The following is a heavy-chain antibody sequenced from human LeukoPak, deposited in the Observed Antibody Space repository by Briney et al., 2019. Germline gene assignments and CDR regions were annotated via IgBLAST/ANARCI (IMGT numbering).Heavy chain of an antibody. Sequence: QPGGSLRLSCAASGFTVSSNYMTWVRQAPGKGLEWVSVIYSGGSTYYADSVKGLFTISRHDSKNTLDLQMNSLRAEDTAVYYCASGPITIFGAFDYWGQGTLVTVSS. CDR1: GFTVSSNY. CDR2: IYSGGST. CDR3: ASGPITIFGAFDY. V-gene: IGHV3-53*04. J-gene: IGHJ4*02. D-gene: IGHD3-3*01.